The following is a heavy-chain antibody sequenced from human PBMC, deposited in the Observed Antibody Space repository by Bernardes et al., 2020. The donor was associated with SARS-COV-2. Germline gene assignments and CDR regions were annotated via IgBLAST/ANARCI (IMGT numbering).Heavy chain of an antibody. V-gene: IGHV1-2*02. Sequence: ASVKVSCRASGYTLTDLYMHWVRQAPGKGLEWMGWINTKSGGTKYAENFQGRVTMTRDTSISTAYMELSRLRSDDTAVYYCARTFNAFDCWGQGTLVTVSS. CDR3: ARTFNAFDC. CDR2: INTKSGGT. CDR1: GYTLTDLY. J-gene: IGHJ3*01.